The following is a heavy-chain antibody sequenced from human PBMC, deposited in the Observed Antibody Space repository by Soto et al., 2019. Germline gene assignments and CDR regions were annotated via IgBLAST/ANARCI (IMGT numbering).Heavy chain of an antibody. CDR1: GFIFRTYA. Sequence: EVQLLESGGGLAQPGGSLRLSCAASGFIFRTYAMNWVRQAPGKGLEWVSVMVGDGSSSDYADSVRGRFTISRDNSKNTLYLQVNSLRVEDTAVYYCAKDLRPDGRYDLDYWGQGNLVTVSS. CDR2: MVGDGSSS. CDR3: AKDLRPDGRYDLDY. D-gene: IGHD1-26*01. J-gene: IGHJ4*02. V-gene: IGHV3-23*01.